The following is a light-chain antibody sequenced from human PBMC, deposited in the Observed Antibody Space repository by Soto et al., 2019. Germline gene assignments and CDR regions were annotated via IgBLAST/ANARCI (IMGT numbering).Light chain of an antibody. CDR3: QQYNNWPAIT. J-gene: IGKJ5*01. V-gene: IGKV3D-15*01. Sequence: EIELTQSPATLSVSQGQRAARSCRPSQHSRSSLGWYQQQPGQARRPLIYGASTRVTGIPTRFSGSGSVTELTLKISRLHSQDSAVYFCQQYNNWPAITFGQGTRLEI. CDR1: QHSRSS. CDR2: GAS.